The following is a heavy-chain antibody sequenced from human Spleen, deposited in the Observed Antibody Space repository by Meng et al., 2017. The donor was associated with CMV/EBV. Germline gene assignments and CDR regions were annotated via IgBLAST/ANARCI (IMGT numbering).Heavy chain of an antibody. CDR2: IFDSGIT. CDR1: SISNSNW. J-gene: IGHJ4*02. V-gene: IGHV4-4*02. D-gene: IGHD2-21*01. Sequence: SISNSNWWSWVRQPPGKGLEWIGEIFDSGITNYNPSLKSRLTISEDKSHNQFSLKLNSVTAADTAVYYCARAYCGGDCYSGFDYWGQGILVTVSS. CDR3: ARAYCGGDCYSGFDY.